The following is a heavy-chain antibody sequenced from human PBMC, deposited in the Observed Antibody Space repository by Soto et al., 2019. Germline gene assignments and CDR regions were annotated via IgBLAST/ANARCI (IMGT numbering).Heavy chain of an antibody. D-gene: IGHD4-17*01. J-gene: IGHJ6*02. V-gene: IGHV1-18*01. CDR3: ARDRGLRWGGMDV. CDR2: ISAYNGNT. CDR1: GYTFTSYG. Sequence: QVQLVQSGAEVKKPGASVKVSCKASGYTFTSYGISWVRQAPGQGLEWMGWISAYNGNTNYAQKLQGRVTMTTDTPTSTAHMELRSLRSEDTAVYYWARDRGLRWGGMDVWGQGTTVTVSS.